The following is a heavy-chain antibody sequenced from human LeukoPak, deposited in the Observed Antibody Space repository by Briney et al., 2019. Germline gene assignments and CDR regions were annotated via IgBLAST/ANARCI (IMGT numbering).Heavy chain of an antibody. CDR2: INPNSGGT. D-gene: IGHD2-21*02. V-gene: IGHV1-2*02. Sequence: ASVRVSCKASGYMFTGYYMHWVRQAPGQGLEWMGWINPNSGGTNYAQKFQGRVTMTRDTSISTAYMELSSLRSDDTAVYYCARGYCSGDCFTLFVYWGQGTLVTVSS. CDR1: GYMFTGYY. CDR3: ARGYCSGDCFTLFVY. J-gene: IGHJ4*02.